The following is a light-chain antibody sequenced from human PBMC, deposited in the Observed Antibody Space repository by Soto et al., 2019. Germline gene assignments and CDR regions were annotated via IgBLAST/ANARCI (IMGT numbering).Light chain of an antibody. CDR1: QDITNY. CDR3: QQYDNVPPT. CDR2: HAS. J-gene: IGKJ3*01. Sequence: DIKMTQSPSSLSASVGDRVTITCQASQDITNYLNWYQQKPGKAPKLLIYHASNLETGVPSRFSGSGSGTDFTFTITSLQPEDIATDFCQQYDNVPPTFGPGTKVDIK. V-gene: IGKV1-33*01.